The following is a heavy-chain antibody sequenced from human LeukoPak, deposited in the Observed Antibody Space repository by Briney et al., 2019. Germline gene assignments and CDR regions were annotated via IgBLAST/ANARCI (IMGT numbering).Heavy chain of an antibody. CDR3: AKKVSISSGWYLDY. CDR1: GFTFSSYW. D-gene: IGHD6-19*01. CDR2: ISGSGGST. J-gene: IGHJ4*02. V-gene: IGHV3-23*01. Sequence: GGSLRLSCAASGFTFSSYWMNWARQAPGKGLEWVSAISGSGGSTYYADSVKGRFTIPRDNSKNTLYLQMNSLRAEDTAVYYCAKKVSISSGWYLDYWGQGTQATVSS.